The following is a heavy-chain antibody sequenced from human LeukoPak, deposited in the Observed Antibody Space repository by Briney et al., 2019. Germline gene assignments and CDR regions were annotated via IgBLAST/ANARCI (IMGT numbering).Heavy chain of an antibody. V-gene: IGHV4-34*01. D-gene: IGHD6-13*01. CDR1: GGSFSGYY. J-gene: IGHJ4*02. Sequence: SETLSLTCAVYGGSFSGYYWSWIGQPPGKGLEWIGEINHSGSTNYNPSLKSRVTISVDTSKNQFSLKLRSVTAADTAVYYCASLTPGIAAEGADYWGQGTLVTVSS. CDR2: INHSGST. CDR3: ASLTPGIAAEGADY.